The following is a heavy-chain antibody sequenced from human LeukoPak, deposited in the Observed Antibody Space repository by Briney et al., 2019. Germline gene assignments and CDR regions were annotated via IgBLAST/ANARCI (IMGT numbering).Heavy chain of an antibody. V-gene: IGHV4-59*01. CDR3: ARLRDSGSYYSPLDF. Sequence: SSETLSLTCTVSNGSMSMYYWSWIRQPPGQGLEWIGYIYYSGSTNYSPSLKSRVTISIDTSRNQFYLQLSSLTAADTAVYYCARLRDSGSYYSPLDFWGQGALVTVSS. CDR1: NGSMSMYY. J-gene: IGHJ4*02. CDR2: IYYSGST. D-gene: IGHD1-26*01.